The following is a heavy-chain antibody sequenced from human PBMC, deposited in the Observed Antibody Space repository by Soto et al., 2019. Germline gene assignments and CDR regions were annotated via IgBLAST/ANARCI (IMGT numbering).Heavy chain of an antibody. CDR1: GYTFRTYG. Sequence: QVQLVQSGAEVKKPGASVKVSCKASGYTFRTYGINWVRQAPGQGLEWMGWISAYNGNTNYAQKFQDRVTMTTATTTSTAYMELRSLRSDDTAVYYCARDTIAVRPGWFDPWGQGTLVTVSS. D-gene: IGHD6-6*01. V-gene: IGHV1-18*01. CDR2: ISAYNGNT. J-gene: IGHJ5*02. CDR3: ARDTIAVRPGWFDP.